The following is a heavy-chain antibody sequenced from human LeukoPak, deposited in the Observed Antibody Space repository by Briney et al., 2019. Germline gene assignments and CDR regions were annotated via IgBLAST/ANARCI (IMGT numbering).Heavy chain of an antibody. CDR1: GGSLSGYY. CDR3: ARVGYDFWSGYYKFYYYYYMDA. Sequence: SETLSLTCTVSGGSLSGYYWSWSRQPPGPGLEGIGYIYYSGSTDYNPSIKSRVTISVDMSKNQFSLKLSSVTAADTAMYYCARVGYDFWSGYYKFYYYYYMDAWGKGTTVTVSS. CDR2: IYYSGST. J-gene: IGHJ6*03. V-gene: IGHV4-59*01. D-gene: IGHD3-3*01.